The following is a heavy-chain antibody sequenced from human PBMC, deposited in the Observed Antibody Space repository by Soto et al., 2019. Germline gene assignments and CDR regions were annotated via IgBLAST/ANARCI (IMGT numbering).Heavy chain of an antibody. CDR2: IYYSGST. Sequence: QVQLQESGPGLVKPSQTLSLTCTVSGGSISSGAYYWSWIRQHPGKGLEWIGYIYYSGSTYYNPSLKSRVTLSVDTSNNQLSLKLSALTAADTAVYYCASPAAEAVTTGNWYFDLWGRGTLVTVSS. J-gene: IGHJ2*01. CDR3: ASPAAEAVTTGNWYFDL. V-gene: IGHV4-31*03. CDR1: GGSISSGAYY. D-gene: IGHD4-17*01.